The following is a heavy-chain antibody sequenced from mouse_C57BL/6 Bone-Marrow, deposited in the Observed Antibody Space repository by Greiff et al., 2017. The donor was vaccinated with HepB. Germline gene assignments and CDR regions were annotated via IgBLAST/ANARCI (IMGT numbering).Heavy chain of an antibody. CDR3: TTWGYNYYAMDY. Sequence: DVHLVESGAELVRPGASVKLSCTASGFNIKDDYMHWVKQRPEQGLEWIGWIDPENGDTEYASKFQGKATITADTSSNTAYLQLSSLTSEDTAVYYCTTWGYNYYAMDYWGQGTSVTVSS. D-gene: IGHD2-2*01. CDR2: IDPENGDT. J-gene: IGHJ4*01. CDR1: GFNIKDDY. V-gene: IGHV14-4*01.